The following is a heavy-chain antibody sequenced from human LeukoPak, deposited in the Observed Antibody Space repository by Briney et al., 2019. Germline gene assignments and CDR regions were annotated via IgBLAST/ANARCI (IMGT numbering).Heavy chain of an antibody. CDR3: ARDRAAAGIDY. CDR1: GGSISSYY. CDR2: IYTSGST. J-gene: IGHJ4*02. Sequence: SETLSFTCTVSGGSISSYYWSWIRQPAGKGLEWIGRIYTSGSTNYNPSLKSRVTMLVDTSKNQFSLKLSSVTAADTAVYYCARDRAAAGIDYWGQGTLVTVSS. V-gene: IGHV4-4*07. D-gene: IGHD6-13*01.